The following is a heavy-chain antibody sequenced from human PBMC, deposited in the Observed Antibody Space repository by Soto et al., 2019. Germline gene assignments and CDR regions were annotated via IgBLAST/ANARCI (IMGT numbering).Heavy chain of an antibody. D-gene: IGHD5-18*01. Sequence: GGSLRLSCAASGFTFSSYAMHWARQAPGKGLEWVAVISYDGSNKYYADSVKGRFTISRDNSKNTLYLQMNSLRAEDTAVYYCARYSLDTALDYWGQGTLVTVSS. CDR3: ARYSLDTALDY. J-gene: IGHJ4*02. CDR2: ISYDGSNK. CDR1: GFTFSSYA. V-gene: IGHV3-30-3*01.